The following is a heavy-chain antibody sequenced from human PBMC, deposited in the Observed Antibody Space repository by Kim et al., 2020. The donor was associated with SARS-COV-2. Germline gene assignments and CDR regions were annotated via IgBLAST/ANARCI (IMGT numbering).Heavy chain of an antibody. J-gene: IGHJ6*02. V-gene: IGHV3-11*05. D-gene: IGHD3-16*02. CDR3: ARVGYDYVWGSYRDYYYYYGMDV. CDR1: GFTFSDYY. CDR2: ISSSSSYT. Sequence: GGSLRLSCAASGFTFSDYYMSWIRQAPGKGLEWVSYISSSSSYTNYADSVKGRFTISRDNAKNSLYLQMNSLRAGDTAVYYCARVGYDYVWGSYRDYYYYYGMDVWGQGTTVTVSS.